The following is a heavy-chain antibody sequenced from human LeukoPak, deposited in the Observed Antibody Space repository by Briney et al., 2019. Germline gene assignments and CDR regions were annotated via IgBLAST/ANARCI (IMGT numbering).Heavy chain of an antibody. Sequence: ASVKVSCKASGYTFTGYYMHWVRQAPGQGLEWMGRINPNSGGTNYAQKFQGRVTMTRDTSISTAYMELSRLRSGDTAVYYSARERVVAATEGFDPWGQGALVTVSS. CDR1: GYTFTGYY. CDR3: ARERVVAATEGFDP. J-gene: IGHJ5*02. D-gene: IGHD2-15*01. V-gene: IGHV1-2*06. CDR2: INPNSGGT.